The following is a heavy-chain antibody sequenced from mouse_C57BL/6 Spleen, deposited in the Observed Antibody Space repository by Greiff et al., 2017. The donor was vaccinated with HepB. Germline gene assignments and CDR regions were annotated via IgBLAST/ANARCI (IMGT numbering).Heavy chain of an antibody. CDR3: ASGAY. V-gene: IGHV2-6*01. CDR2: IWGVGST. Sequence: QVQLKESGPGLVAPSQSLSITCTVSGFSLTSYGVDWVRQSPGKGREWLGVIWGVGSTNYNSARKSRLSISKDNSKSQVFLKMNSLQTDDTAMYYCASGAYWGQGTLVTVSA. CDR1: GFSLTSYG. J-gene: IGHJ3*01.